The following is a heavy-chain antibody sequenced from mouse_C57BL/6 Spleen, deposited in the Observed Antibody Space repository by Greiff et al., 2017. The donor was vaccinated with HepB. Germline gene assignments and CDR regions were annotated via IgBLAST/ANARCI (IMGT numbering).Heavy chain of an antibody. V-gene: IGHV1-26*01. J-gene: IGHJ4*01. CDR1: GYTFTDYY. Sequence: EVQLQQSGPELVKPGASVKISCKASGYTFTDYYMNWVKQSHGKSLEWIGDINPNNGGTSYNQKFKGKATLTVDKSSSTAYMELRSLTSEDSAVYYCGGGLYAMDYWGQGTSVTVSS. CDR3: GGGLYAMDY. CDR2: INPNNGGT. D-gene: IGHD6-5*01.